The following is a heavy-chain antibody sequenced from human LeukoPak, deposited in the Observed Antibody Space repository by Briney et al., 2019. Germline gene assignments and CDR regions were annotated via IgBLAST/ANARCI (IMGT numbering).Heavy chain of an antibody. CDR2: IYYSGSP. Sequence: SETLSLTCTVSGGSVSSGGYYWSWIRQHPGKGLEWLGYIYYSGSPYYNLSLKSRGTMSLDTSKIQFSLKLSSVTAADTAVYYCRVTGSRVYDSSGYYYDYFDYWGQGTLVTVSS. CDR3: RVTGSRVYDSSGYYYDYFDY. D-gene: IGHD3-22*01. CDR1: GGSVSSGGYY. J-gene: IGHJ4*02. V-gene: IGHV4-31*03.